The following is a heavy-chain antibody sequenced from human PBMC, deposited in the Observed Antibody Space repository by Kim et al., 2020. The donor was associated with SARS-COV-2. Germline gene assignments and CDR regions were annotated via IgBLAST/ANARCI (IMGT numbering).Heavy chain of an antibody. V-gene: IGHV4-31*03. CDR1: GGSISSGGYY. Sequence: SETLSLTCTVSGGSISSGGYYWSWIRQHPGKGLEWIGYIYYSGSTYYNPSLKSRVTISVDTSKNQFSLKLSSVTAADTAVYYCARVPPSYGSGIGRFDPWGQGTLGTVSS. CDR2: IYYSGST. CDR3: ARVPPSYGSGIGRFDP. J-gene: IGHJ5*02. D-gene: IGHD3-10*01.